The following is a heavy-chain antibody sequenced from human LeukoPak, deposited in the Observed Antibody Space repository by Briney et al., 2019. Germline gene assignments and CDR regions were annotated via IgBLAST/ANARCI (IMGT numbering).Heavy chain of an antibody. J-gene: IGHJ4*02. CDR1: GFTFSSYG. D-gene: IGHD2/OR15-2a*01. Sequence: GGSLRLSCAASGFTFSSYGMHWVRQAPGKGLEWVAVIWYDGSNKYYADSVKGRFTISRDNSKNTLYLQMNSLGAEDTAVYYCARATRDHLLLFDYWGQGTLVTVSS. CDR2: IWYDGSNK. V-gene: IGHV3-33*01. CDR3: ARATRDHLLLFDY.